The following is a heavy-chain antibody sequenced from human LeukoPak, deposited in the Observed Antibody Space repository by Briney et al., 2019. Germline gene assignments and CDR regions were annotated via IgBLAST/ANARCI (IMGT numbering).Heavy chain of an antibody. Sequence: GASVKVSCKASGYTFTGYYMHWVRQALGQGLEWMGWINPNSGGTNYAQKFQGRVTMTRDTSIITTYMELYRLTSDDMAVYYCTRDRLRKWFDPWGQGTLVTVSS. D-gene: IGHD5-12*01. CDR3: TRDRLRKWFDP. CDR1: GYTFTGYY. V-gene: IGHV1-2*02. CDR2: INPNSGGT. J-gene: IGHJ5*02.